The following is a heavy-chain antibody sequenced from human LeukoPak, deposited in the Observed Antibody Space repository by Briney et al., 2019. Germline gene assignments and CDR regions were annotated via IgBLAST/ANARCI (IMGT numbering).Heavy chain of an antibody. CDR1: GGSISRYY. CDR2: IYHSGIT. J-gene: IGHJ4*02. V-gene: IGHV4-59*01. Sequence: SETLSLTCTVSGGSISRYYWSWIRQPPGKGLEWIGYIYHSGITNYNPSLESRVTISVDTSNNHFSLKLSSVTAADTAVYYCARYCSGGSCYSGFDYWGQGTLVTVSS. CDR3: ARYCSGGSCYSGFDY. D-gene: IGHD2-15*01.